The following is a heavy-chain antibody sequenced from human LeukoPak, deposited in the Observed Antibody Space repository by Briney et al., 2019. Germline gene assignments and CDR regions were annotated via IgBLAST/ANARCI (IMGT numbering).Heavy chain of an antibody. CDR3: ARGEGISGSYALFDY. V-gene: IGHV4-59*01. J-gene: IGHJ4*02. CDR1: GGSISSYY. CDR2: IYYSGST. D-gene: IGHD1-26*01. Sequence: PSETLSLTCTVSGGSISSYYWSWIRQPPGKGLEWIGYIYYSGSTNYNPSLKSRVTISVDTSKNQFSLKLSSVTAADTAVYYCARGEGISGSYALFDYWGQGTLVTVSS.